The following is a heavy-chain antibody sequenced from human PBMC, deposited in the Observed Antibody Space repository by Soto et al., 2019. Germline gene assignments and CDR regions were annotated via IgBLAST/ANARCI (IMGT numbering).Heavy chain of an antibody. CDR2: INHSGST. D-gene: IGHD6-19*01. CDR1: GGSCSGYY. CDR3: ARHVAVAGAIDAFDI. Sequence: TLSLTCAVYGGSCSGYYWSWIRQPPGKGLEWIGEINHSGSTNYNPSLKGRVTISVDTSKNQFSLKLSSVTAADTAVYYCARHVAVAGAIDAFDIWGQGTMVTVSS. J-gene: IGHJ3*02. V-gene: IGHV4-34*01.